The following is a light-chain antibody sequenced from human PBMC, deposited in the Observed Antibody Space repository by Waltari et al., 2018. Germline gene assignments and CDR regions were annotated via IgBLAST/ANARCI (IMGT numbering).Light chain of an antibody. Sequence: DIQMTQSPSTLSASVGDRVTITCRASQSISNWLAWYQQKPGKAPKLLIYKAFSLESGVPSRFSGSGSGTEFTLTISSLQPDDFATYYCQQYNSYSGTFGQGTKVEIK. CDR1: QSISNW. V-gene: IGKV1-5*03. J-gene: IGKJ1*01. CDR3: QQYNSYSGT. CDR2: KAF.